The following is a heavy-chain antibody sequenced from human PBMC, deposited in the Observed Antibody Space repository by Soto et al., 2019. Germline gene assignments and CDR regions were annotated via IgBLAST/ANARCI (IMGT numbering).Heavy chain of an antibody. CDR3: ARGGGCYYDSSNY. J-gene: IGHJ4*02. V-gene: IGHV1-69*02. Sequence: QVQLVQSGAEVKKPGSSVKVSCKASGGTFSSYTISWVRQAPGQGLEWMGRIIPILGIANYAQKFQGRVTITADKSTSTAYMELSSLRSEDTAVYYCARGGGCYYDSSNYWGQGTLVTVSS. CDR1: GGTFSSYT. CDR2: IIPILGIA. D-gene: IGHD3-22*01.